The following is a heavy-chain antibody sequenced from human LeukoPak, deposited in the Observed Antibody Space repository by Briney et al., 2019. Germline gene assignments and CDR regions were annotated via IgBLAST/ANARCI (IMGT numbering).Heavy chain of an antibody. CDR3: ARRRRNTRYSSSWDPNWFDP. CDR1: GDSISTSNSY. V-gene: IGHV4-39*07. Sequence: SETLSLTCTVSGDSISTSNSYWSWIRQPPGKGLEWIGEINHSGSTNYNPSLKSRVTISVDTSKNQFSLKLSSVTAADTAVYYCARRRRNTRYSSSWDPNWFDPWGQGTLVTVSS. D-gene: IGHD6-13*01. J-gene: IGHJ5*02. CDR2: INHSGST.